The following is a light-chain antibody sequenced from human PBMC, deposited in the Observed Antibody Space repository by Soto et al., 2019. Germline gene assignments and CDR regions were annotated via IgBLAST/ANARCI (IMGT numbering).Light chain of an antibody. CDR3: QQTYSDPPWT. CDR2: VAS. CDR1: QDIRTS. V-gene: IGKV1-39*01. Sequence: DIQMTQSPSFLSASVADRVTITCRASQDIRTSLNWYQQRPGKAPKFLIYVASSLQTGVPPRFSGSGSGTDFTLTISGLQAEDYAAYFCQQTYSDPPWTFGQGTKVDIK. J-gene: IGKJ1*01.